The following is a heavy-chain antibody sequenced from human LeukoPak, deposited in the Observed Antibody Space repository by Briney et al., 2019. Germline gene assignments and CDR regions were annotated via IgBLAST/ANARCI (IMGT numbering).Heavy chain of an antibody. CDR2: IYTSGST. CDR1: GGSISSYY. J-gene: IGHJ4*02. V-gene: IGHV4-4*09. CDR3: ARRRAVSSGFDY. Sequence: TSETLSLTCTVSGGSISSYYWSWIRQPPGKGLEWIGYIYTSGSTNYNPSLKSRVTISVDTSKNQFSLKLSSVTAADTAAYYCARRRAVSSGFDYWGQGTLVTVSS. D-gene: IGHD6-6*01.